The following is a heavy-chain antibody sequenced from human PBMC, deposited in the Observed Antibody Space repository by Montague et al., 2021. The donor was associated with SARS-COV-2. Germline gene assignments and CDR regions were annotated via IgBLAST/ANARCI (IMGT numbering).Heavy chain of an antibody. J-gene: IGHJ6*02. Sequence: SETLSLTCGVSGTSISSYYWNWIRQPPGKGLEWIGYIYYSGSTNYNPSLKSRVTISVDTSKNQMSLQLTSVTAADTAVYYCARGCLSYFGAGSHCFGLDVWGQGTTVTVSS. CDR1: GTSISSYY. CDR2: IYYSGST. V-gene: IGHV4-59*12. CDR3: ARGCLSYFGAGSHCFGLDV. D-gene: IGHD3-10*01.